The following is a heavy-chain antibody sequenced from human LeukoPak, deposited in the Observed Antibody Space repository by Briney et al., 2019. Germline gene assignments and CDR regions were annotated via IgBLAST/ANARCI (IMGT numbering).Heavy chain of an antibody. CDR3: VKGRMVRGVTYYYYGMDV. J-gene: IGHJ6*04. D-gene: IGHD3-10*01. CDR2: ISSNGGST. Sequence: GGSLRLSCSASGFTFSSYAMHWVRQAPGKGLEYVSAISSNGGSTYYADSVKGRFTFSRDNSKNTLYLQMSSLRAEDTAVYYCVKGRMVRGVTYYYYGMDVWGKGTTVTVSS. CDR1: GFTFSSYA. V-gene: IGHV3-64D*06.